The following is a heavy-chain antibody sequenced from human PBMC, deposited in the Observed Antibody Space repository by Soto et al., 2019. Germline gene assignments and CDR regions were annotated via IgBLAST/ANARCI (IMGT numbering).Heavy chain of an antibody. J-gene: IGHJ6*03. CDR3: ARDSAVYGDPPYYYYYYMDV. V-gene: IGHV3-66*01. D-gene: IGHD4-17*01. Sequence: EVQLVESGGGLVQPGGSLRLSCAASGFTVSSNYMSWVRQAPGKGLEWVSVIYSGGSTYYADSVKGRFTISRDNSKNTLYLQMNSLRAEDTAVYYCARDSAVYGDPPYYYYYYMDVWDKGTTVTVSS. CDR2: IYSGGST. CDR1: GFTVSSNY.